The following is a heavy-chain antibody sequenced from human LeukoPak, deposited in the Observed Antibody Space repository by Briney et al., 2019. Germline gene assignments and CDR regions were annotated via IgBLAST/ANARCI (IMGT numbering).Heavy chain of an antibody. Sequence: PSETLSLTCTVSGGSISSSSYFWAWIRQSPGKGLEWIGSKYYSGSAYYNPSLKSRVTISVDTSKNHFSLRLNSVTAADTAVYYCASPTTMIRGKYYFDYWSQGTLVIVSS. CDR2: KYYSGSA. J-gene: IGHJ4*02. D-gene: IGHD3-10*01. V-gene: IGHV4-39*02. CDR1: GGSISSSSYF. CDR3: ASPTTMIRGKYYFDY.